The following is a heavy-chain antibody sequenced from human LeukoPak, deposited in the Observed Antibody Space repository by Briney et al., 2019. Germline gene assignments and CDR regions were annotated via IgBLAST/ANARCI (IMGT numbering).Heavy chain of an antibody. CDR1: GVTVSSNH. CDR3: VRDAS. J-gene: IGHJ4*02. CDR2: IYSGGGT. V-gene: IGHV3-66*01. Sequence: GGSLRLSCAGSGVTVSSNHMSWVRQAPGKGLEWVSAIYSGGGTYYADSVKGRFTLSRDISKNTLYLQMNSLRAEDTAVYYCVRDASWGQGTLVTVSS.